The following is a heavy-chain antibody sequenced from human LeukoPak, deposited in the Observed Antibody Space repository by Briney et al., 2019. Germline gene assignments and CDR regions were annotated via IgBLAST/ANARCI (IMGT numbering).Heavy chain of an antibody. J-gene: IGHJ5*02. V-gene: IGHV1-8*01. Sequence: ASVKVPCTASGYTFTSYDINWVRQATGQGLEWMGWMNPNSGNTGYAQKFQGRVTMTRNTSISTAYMELSSLRSEDTAVYYCARDWGWNWFDPWGQGTLVTVSS. CDR2: MNPNSGNT. CDR1: GYTFTSYD. D-gene: IGHD7-27*01. CDR3: ARDWGWNWFDP.